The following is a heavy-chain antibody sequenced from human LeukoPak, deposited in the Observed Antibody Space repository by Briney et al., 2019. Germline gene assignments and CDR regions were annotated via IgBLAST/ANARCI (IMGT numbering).Heavy chain of an antibody. V-gene: IGHV1-2*02. D-gene: IGHD3-3*01. CDR3: ARALYFWSGYSYYYYYYYMDV. Sequence: ASVKVSCKASGYTFTGYYMHWVRQAPGQGLEWMGWINPNSGGTNYAQKFQGRVTMTRDTSISTAYMELSRLRSDDTAVYYCARALYFWSGYSYYYYYYYMDVWGKRTTVTVSS. CDR2: INPNSGGT. CDR1: GYTFTGYY. J-gene: IGHJ6*03.